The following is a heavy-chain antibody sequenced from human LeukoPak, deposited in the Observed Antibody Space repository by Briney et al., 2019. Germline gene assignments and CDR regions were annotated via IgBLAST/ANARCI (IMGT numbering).Heavy chain of an antibody. CDR3: ARRGGATSRAHNWYFDL. CDR1: GYSISSGYY. J-gene: IGHJ2*01. Sequence: SETLSLTCTVSGYSISSGYYWGWIRQPPEKGLEWIGSIYHSGSTYYNPSLKSRVTISVDTSKNQFSLKLSSVTAADTAVYYCARRGGATSRAHNWYFDLWGRGTLVTVSS. V-gene: IGHV4-38-2*02. CDR2: IYHSGST. D-gene: IGHD1-26*01.